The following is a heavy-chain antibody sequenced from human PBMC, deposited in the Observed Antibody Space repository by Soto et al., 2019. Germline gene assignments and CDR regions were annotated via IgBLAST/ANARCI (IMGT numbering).Heavy chain of an antibody. CDR3: AKVSSAYLELVPFGAFDI. V-gene: IGHV3-23*01. CDR1: GFTFSSYA. J-gene: IGHJ3*02. D-gene: IGHD6-13*01. CDR2: ISGSGGST. Sequence: GGSLRLSCAASGFTFSSYAMSWVRQAPGKGLEWVSAISGSGGSTYYADSVKGRFTISRDNSKNTLYLQMNSLRAEDTAVYYCAKVSSAYLELVPFGAFDIWGQGTMVTVSS.